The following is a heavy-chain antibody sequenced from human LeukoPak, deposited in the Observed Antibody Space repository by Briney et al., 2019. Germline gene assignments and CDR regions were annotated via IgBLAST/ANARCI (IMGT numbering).Heavy chain of an antibody. D-gene: IGHD3-22*01. J-gene: IGHJ4*02. CDR1: GESSFSSYY. Sequence: SETLSLTCAVYGESSFSSYYWSWFRQTPGGALEWIGEINHSGYTSYNPSLKSRVTLSIDTSKNQFSLRLNSVTAADTAVYYCSRQVVGNDYWGQGTLVTVSS. CDR3: SRQVVGNDY. CDR2: INHSGYT. V-gene: IGHV4-34*01.